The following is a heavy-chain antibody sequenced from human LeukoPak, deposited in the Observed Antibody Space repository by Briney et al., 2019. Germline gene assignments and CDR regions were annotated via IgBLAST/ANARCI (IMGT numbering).Heavy chain of an antibody. CDR3: AKDGGVDYYDSSGYYSY. Sequence: GGSLRLSCAASGFTFSSYAMSWVRQAPGKGLEWVSAISGSGGSTYYADSVKGRFTISRDNSKNTLYLQMNSLRAEDTAVYYCAKDGGVDYYDSSGYYSYWGQGTLVTVSS. CDR1: GFTFSSYA. J-gene: IGHJ4*02. V-gene: IGHV3-23*01. D-gene: IGHD3-22*01. CDR2: ISGSGGST.